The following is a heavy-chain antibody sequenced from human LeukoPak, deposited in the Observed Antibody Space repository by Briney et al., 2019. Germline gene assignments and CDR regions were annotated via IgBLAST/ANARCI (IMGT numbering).Heavy chain of an antibody. CDR3: VRDEDLYSPTWYLFED. J-gene: IGHJ4*02. V-gene: IGHV3-23*01. D-gene: IGHD5-12*01. CDR2: ITSSGASA. Sequence: PGGSLRLSCAASGFTFSSYAMTWVRQATGKGLEWVSGITSSGASAYYAASVKGRFTVSRDNSENMLYLQINNLSAEDTGTYYCVRDEDLYSPTWYLFEDWGQGTLVTVSS. CDR1: GFTFSSYA.